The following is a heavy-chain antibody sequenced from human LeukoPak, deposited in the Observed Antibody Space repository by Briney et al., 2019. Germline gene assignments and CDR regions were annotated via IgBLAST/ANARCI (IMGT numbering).Heavy chain of an antibody. Sequence: GESLKISCKGSGYSFTSYWIGWVRQMPGKGLEWMGIIYPGDSDTRYGPSFQGQVTISADKSISTAYLQWSSLKASDTAMYYCARRLRYCSGGSCYSQAFDIWGQGTMVTVSS. CDR1: GYSFTSYW. CDR3: ARRLRYCSGGSCYSQAFDI. D-gene: IGHD2-15*01. J-gene: IGHJ3*02. V-gene: IGHV5-51*01. CDR2: IYPGDSDT.